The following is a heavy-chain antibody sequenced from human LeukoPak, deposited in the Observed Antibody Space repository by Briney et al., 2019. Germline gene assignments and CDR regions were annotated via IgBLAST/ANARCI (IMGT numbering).Heavy chain of an antibody. V-gene: IGHV3-30*02. CDR1: GFTFSSYG. J-gene: IGHJ4*02. CDR2: IRYDGSNK. Sequence: GSLRLPCAASGFTFSSYGIHWVRKAPGKGLGWVAFIRYDGSNKYYADSVKGRFTISRDNSKNTLYLQMNSLRAEDTAVYYCAKDPSIAAAGTIDYWGQGTLVTVSS. D-gene: IGHD6-13*01. CDR3: AKDPSIAAAGTIDY.